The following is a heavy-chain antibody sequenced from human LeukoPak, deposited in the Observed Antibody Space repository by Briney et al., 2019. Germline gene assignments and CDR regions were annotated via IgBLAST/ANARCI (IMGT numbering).Heavy chain of an antibody. V-gene: IGHV4-39*07. D-gene: IGHD1-14*01. CDR3: ARDGRNRYNWFDP. Sequence: SETLSLTCTVSGGSISSSSYYWGWIRQPPGKGLEWIGSIYYSGSPYYNPSLKSRVTIPVDTSKNQFSLKLSSVTAADTAVYYCARDGRNRYNWFDPWGQGTLVTVSS. CDR2: IYYSGSP. J-gene: IGHJ5*02. CDR1: GGSISSSSYY.